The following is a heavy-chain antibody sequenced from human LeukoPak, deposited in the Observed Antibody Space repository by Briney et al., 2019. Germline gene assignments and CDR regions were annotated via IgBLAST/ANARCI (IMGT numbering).Heavy chain of an antibody. V-gene: IGHV3-23*01. CDR1: GFTFSSSP. CDR2: ISHDGGST. D-gene: IGHD2-2*01. Sequence: GGSLGLSCAASGFTFSSSPMSWARQAPGKGLGWVSGISHDGGSTYCADSVKGRFTISRDNSKNTLYLQMNSLSAEDTAVYYCAKDHTSSPAAYWGQGTLVTVSS. J-gene: IGHJ4*02. CDR3: AKDHTSSPAAY.